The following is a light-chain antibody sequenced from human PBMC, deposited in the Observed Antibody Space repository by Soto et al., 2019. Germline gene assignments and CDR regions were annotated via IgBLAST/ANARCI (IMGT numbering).Light chain of an antibody. CDR1: QSVSSSY. CDR2: GAS. J-gene: IGKJ1*01. Sequence: LSESAVTLSLAPEEVGTRSCRASQSVSSSYLAWSQQNPGQTPRLLIYGASSRATGIPDRLSGSGSGTDFTLTISRLEPEDCAVYYCQLYGSPLWTFCEGTKVDI. CDR3: QLYGSPLWT. V-gene: IGKV3-20*01.